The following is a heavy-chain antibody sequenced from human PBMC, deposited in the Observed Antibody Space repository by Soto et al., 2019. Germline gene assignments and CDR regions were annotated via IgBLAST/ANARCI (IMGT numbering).Heavy chain of an antibody. V-gene: IGHV3-30*04. J-gene: IGHJ4*02. Sequence: GGSLRLSCAASGFTFRNYTMHWVRQAPGKGLEWVALISYDEIDKFFADAVKGRFTISRDNSKDTLYLQMDSLRVEDTAIYYCAGRSGSSDYWGRGTLVTVSS. CDR2: ISYDEIDK. CDR3: AGRSGSSDY. CDR1: GFTFRNYT. D-gene: IGHD3-10*01.